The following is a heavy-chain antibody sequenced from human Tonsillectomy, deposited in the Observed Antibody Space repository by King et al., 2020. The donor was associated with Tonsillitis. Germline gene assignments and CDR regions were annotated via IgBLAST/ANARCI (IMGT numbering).Heavy chain of an antibody. V-gene: IGHV3-23*03. CDR1: GFTFSSYA. CDR2: IYSGGTNT. CDR3: ARDFSGWSLDY. D-gene: IGHD6-19*01. Sequence: VQLVESGGGLVQPGGSLRLSCAASGFTFSSYAMTWVRQAPGKGLEWVSSIYSGGTNTYYADSVKGRFTVSRDNSKNTLYLQMNSLRAEETAIYFCARDFSGWSLDYWGQGTLVTVSS. J-gene: IGHJ4*02.